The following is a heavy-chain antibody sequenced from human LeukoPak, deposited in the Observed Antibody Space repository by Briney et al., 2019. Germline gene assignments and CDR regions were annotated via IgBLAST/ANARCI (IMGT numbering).Heavy chain of an antibody. CDR1: GFTFSSYS. Sequence: PGGSLRLSCAASGFTFSSYSMNWVRQAPGKGLEWVSSISSSSSYIYYADSVKGRFTISRDNSKNTLYLQMNSLRVEDTAIYYCAKGGRECSSTTCYTLYNWFDPWGQGTLVTVSS. CDR2: ISSSSSYI. CDR3: AKGGRECSSTTCYTLYNWFDP. D-gene: IGHD2-2*02. V-gene: IGHV3-21*04. J-gene: IGHJ5*02.